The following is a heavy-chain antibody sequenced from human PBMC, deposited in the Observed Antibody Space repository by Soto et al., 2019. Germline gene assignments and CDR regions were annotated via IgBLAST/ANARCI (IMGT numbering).Heavy chain of an antibody. CDR3: AREGGESSDGLYYFDS. CDR2: IYYSGNT. J-gene: IGHJ4*02. V-gene: IGHV4-30-4*01. D-gene: IGHD3-16*01. Sequence: SETLSLTCTVSGGSTSSDNYWSWIRQPPGKGLEWIGHIYYSGNTDYNPSLKSRLAISIDTSKNQFSLKLSSVTAADTAVYFCAREGGESSDGLYYFDSWGQGSLVTAPQ. CDR1: GGSTSSDNY.